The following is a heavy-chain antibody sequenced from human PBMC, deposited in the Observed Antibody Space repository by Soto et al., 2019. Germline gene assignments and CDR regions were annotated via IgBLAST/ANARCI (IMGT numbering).Heavy chain of an antibody. J-gene: IGHJ6*02. CDR3: ARTPSPMKSGYDFDYYYGMDV. D-gene: IGHD5-12*01. Sequence: QVQLQESGPGLVKPSETLSLTCTVSGGSISSYYWSWIRQPPGKGLEWIGYIYYSGSTNYNPSLKSRVTISVDTSKNQFSLKLSSVTAADTAVYYCARTPSPMKSGYDFDYYYGMDVWGQGTTFTVSS. CDR1: GGSISSYY. V-gene: IGHV4-59*01. CDR2: IYYSGST.